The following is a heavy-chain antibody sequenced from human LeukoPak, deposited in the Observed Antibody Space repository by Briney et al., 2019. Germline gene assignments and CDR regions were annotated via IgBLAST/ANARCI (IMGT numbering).Heavy chain of an antibody. Sequence: GESLKISCKGSGYRFTNYWIGWVRQMPGKGLEWMGIIYPGDSDTTYSPSFQGQVTISADKSISTAYLQWNSLKASDTAMYYCARPGITMVRGVMNFYYGMDVWGLGTTVTVSS. V-gene: IGHV5-51*01. CDR2: IYPGDSDT. J-gene: IGHJ6*02. CDR1: GYRFTNYW. D-gene: IGHD3-10*01. CDR3: ARPGITMVRGVMNFYYGMDV.